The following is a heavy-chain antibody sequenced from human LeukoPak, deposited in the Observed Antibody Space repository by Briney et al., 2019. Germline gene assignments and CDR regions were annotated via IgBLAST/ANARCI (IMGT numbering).Heavy chain of an antibody. D-gene: IGHD3-10*01. CDR1: GYTFNTID. J-gene: IGHJ6*03. CDR2: VNPDNDKT. V-gene: IGHV1-8*03. Sequence: ASVKLSCKASGYTFNTIDINWVRQATGQGPEWMGWVNPDNDKTVYAPKFQGRVSISSNNSINTAYMEFSGLKSDDTAVYYCARGRRLRGVTSRPIYYYYYMDVWGGGTTVTVSS. CDR3: ARGRRLRGVTSRPIYYYYYMDV.